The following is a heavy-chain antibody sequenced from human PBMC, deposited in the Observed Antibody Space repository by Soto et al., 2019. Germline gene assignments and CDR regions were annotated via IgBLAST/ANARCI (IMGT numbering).Heavy chain of an antibody. CDR3: ARVGAYXVSTSCHDY. Sequence: ASVKVSCKASGYTFTNYGISWVRQAPGQGLEWMGWISAYNGNTDYAQKLQGRVTMTTDTSTSTAYMELRSLRSDDTAVYYCARVGAYXVSTSCHDYWGQGTLVTVSS. J-gene: IGHJ4*02. D-gene: IGHD2-2*01. CDR2: ISAYNGNT. V-gene: IGHV1-18*01. CDR1: GYTFTNYG.